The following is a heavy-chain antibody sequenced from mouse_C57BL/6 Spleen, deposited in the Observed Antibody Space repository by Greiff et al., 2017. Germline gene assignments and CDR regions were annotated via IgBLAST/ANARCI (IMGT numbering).Heavy chain of an antibody. CDR2: IDPSDSET. V-gene: IGHV1-52*01. CDR3: ARYGNYVSYAMDY. J-gene: IGHJ4*01. Sequence: VQLQQPGAELVRPGSSVKLSCKASGYTFTSYWLHWVKQRPIQGLEWIGNIDPSDSETHYNQKFKDKATLTVDKSSSTAYMQLSSLTSEDSAVYYCARYGNYVSYAMDYWGQGTSVTVSS. CDR1: GYTFTSYW. D-gene: IGHD2-1*01.